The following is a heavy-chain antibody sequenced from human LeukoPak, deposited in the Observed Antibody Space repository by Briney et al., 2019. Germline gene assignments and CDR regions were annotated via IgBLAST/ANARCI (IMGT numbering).Heavy chain of an antibody. CDR1: GFTFSSYS. J-gene: IGHJ4*02. D-gene: IGHD1-26*01. CDR2: ITTSSSYI. V-gene: IGHV3-21*01. CDR3: ARDVELSHFDY. Sequence: PGGSLRLSCAASGFTFSSYSLNWVRQAPGKGLEWVSSITTSSSYIYYADSVKGRFTISRDNAKNSLYLQMNSLRAEDTAVYYCARDVELSHFDYWGQGTLVTVSS.